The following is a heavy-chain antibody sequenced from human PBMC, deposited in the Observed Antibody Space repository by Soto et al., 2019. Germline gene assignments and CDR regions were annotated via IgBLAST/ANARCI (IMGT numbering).Heavy chain of an antibody. Sequence: ASVKGSCKASGYTFTSYGISWVRQAPGQGLEWMGWISAYNGNTNYAQKLQGRVTMTTDTSTSTAYMELRSLRSDDTAVYYCASLILSSGRGYYYYYGMDVWGQGTTVTVSS. D-gene: IGHD3-10*01. CDR1: GYTFTSYG. V-gene: IGHV1-18*01. J-gene: IGHJ6*02. CDR3: ASLILSSGRGYYYYYGMDV. CDR2: ISAYNGNT.